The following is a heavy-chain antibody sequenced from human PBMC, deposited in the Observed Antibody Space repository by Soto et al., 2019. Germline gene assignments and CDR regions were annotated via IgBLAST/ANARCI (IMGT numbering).Heavy chain of an antibody. CDR2: IVSDGSAK. Sequence: QVQLVESGGGVVQPGTSLRLSCAVSGFPFSTYGFHWVRQPPGKGLEWVAVIVSDGSAKYHADSVEGRFTISRDNSKDTLYLQMNSLRAEDTAVYYCARGDAFGNENGFDIWGQGTMVTVSS. CDR1: GFPFSTYG. J-gene: IGHJ3*02. CDR3: ARGDAFGNENGFDI. D-gene: IGHD1-1*01. V-gene: IGHV3-33*01.